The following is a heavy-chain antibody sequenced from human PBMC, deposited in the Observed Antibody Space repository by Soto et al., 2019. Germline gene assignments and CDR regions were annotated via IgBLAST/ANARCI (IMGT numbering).Heavy chain of an antibody. V-gene: IGHV3-53*04. J-gene: IGHJ6*03. CDR3: ARVEGYSNHYYYYYYMDV. Sequence: PGGSLRLSCAASGFTVSSNYMSWVRQAPGKGLEWVSVIYSGGSTYYADSVKGRFTISRHNSKNTLYLQMNSLRAEDTAVYYCARVEGYSNHYYYYYYMDVWGKGTTVTVSS. CDR1: GFTVSSNY. D-gene: IGHD4-4*01. CDR2: IYSGGST.